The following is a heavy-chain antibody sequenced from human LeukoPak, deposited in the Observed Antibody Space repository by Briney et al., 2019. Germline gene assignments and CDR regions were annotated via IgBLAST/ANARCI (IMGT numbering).Heavy chain of an antibody. Sequence: GGSLRLSCAASRFTFSSYAMHWVRQAPGKGLEWVAVISYDGSNKYYADSVKGRFTISRDNSKNTLYLQMNSLRSDDTAVYYCARGGSYLHDYWGQGTLVTVSS. D-gene: IGHD1-26*01. CDR3: ARGGSYLHDY. CDR2: ISYDGSNK. J-gene: IGHJ4*02. V-gene: IGHV3-30*01. CDR1: RFTFSSYA.